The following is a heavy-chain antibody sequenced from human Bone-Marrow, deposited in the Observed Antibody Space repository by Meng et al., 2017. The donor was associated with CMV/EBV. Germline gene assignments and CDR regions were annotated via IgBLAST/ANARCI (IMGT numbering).Heavy chain of an antibody. CDR3: ARPNVMGTVVVIAYFDY. D-gene: IGHD2-21*01. CDR1: GFTFSSYE. CDR2: ISSSGSFT. J-gene: IGHJ4*02. V-gene: IGHV3-48*03. Sequence: GGSLRLSCAASGFTFSSYEMNWVRQAPGKGLEWVSYISSSGSFTFYADSVKGRFTISRDNAKNSLYLQMDSLSAEDTAVYYCARPNVMGTVVVIAYFDYWGQGALVAVSS.